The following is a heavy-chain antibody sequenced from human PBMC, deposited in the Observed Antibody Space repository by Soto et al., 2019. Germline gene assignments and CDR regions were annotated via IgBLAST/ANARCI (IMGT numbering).Heavy chain of an antibody. CDR3: AKRSPSGTYYFDS. CDR2: IGTRTGDM. Sequence: PGGSLRLSCAASGFPFSRYEIHWVRQVPGRGLEWVSSIGTRTGDMLYADSVKGRFTISRDNPRNTVYLQMNSLRTEDTAIYYCAKRSPSGTYYFDSWGQGTLVTVSS. D-gene: IGHD1-26*01. CDR1: GFPFSRYE. V-gene: IGHV3-21*04. J-gene: IGHJ4*02.